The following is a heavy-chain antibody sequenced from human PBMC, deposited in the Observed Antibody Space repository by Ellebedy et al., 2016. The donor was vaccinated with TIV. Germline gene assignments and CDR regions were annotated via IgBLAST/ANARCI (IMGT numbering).Heavy chain of an antibody. CDR1: GYTFSDYG. J-gene: IGHJ4*02. CDR3: GRSGYGSGWSFDY. D-gene: IGHD6-19*01. CDR2: INNATTNT. V-gene: IGHV1-2*02. Sequence: AASVKVSCKTSGYTFSDYGISWVRQAPGQGLEWMGWINNATTNTSYAQKFQGRVTMTRDPSISTAYMELSRLGSDDTAVYYCGRSGYGSGWSFDYWGQGTLVTVSS.